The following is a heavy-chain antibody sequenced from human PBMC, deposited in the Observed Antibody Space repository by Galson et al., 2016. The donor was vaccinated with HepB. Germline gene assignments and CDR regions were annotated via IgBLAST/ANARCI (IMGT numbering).Heavy chain of an antibody. J-gene: IGHJ4*02. D-gene: IGHD3-22*01. CDR1: GYIFTNFG. Sequence: SVKVSCKASGYIFTNFGISWVRQAPGQGLEWVGWIGVYSGNTKSAQKFQGRLTVTADTSASTAYMELRGLRSDDTAVYYCARDVEVSGYYQQDWWGQGTLVTVSS. CDR2: IGVYSGNT. CDR3: ARDVEVSGYYQQDW. V-gene: IGHV1-18*01.